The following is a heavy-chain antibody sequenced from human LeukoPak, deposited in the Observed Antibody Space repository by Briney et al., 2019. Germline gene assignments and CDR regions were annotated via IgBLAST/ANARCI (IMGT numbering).Heavy chain of an antibody. CDR2: ISGSGGST. V-gene: IGHV3-23*01. CDR1: GFTFSSYA. D-gene: IGHD6-13*01. J-gene: IGHJ4*02. Sequence: GGSLTLSCAASGFTFSSYAMSWVRQAPGKGLEWVSAISGSGGSTYYADSVKGRFTISRDNPKNTLYLQMNSLRAEDTAVYYCAKDGSSWYSSDYWGQGTLVTVSS. CDR3: AKDGSSWYSSDY.